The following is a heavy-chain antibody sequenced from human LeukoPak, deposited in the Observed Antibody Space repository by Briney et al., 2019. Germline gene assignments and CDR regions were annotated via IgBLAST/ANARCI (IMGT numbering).Heavy chain of an antibody. V-gene: IGHV1-3*04. J-gene: IGHJ4*02. CDR1: GYTFTGYY. CDR2: INTDNGNT. Sequence: ASVKVSCKASGYTFTGYYMHWMRQAPGQRLEWMGWINTDNGNTKYSQKFQGRVAFTRDTSASTAYMELNSLTSEDTSVYYCAPLIGAYFDYWGQGTLVTVSS. D-gene: IGHD3-22*01. CDR3: APLIGAYFDY.